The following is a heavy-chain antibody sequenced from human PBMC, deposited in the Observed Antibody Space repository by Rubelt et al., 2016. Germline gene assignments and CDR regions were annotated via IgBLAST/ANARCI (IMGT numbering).Heavy chain of an antibody. CDR1: GFTVSSNY. CDR2: IYSGGST. V-gene: IGHV3-66*01. J-gene: IGHJ4*02. D-gene: IGHD2-2*01. Sequence: EVQLVESGGGLVQPGGSLRLSCAASGFTVSSNYMSWVRQAPGKGLEWVSVIYSGGSTYYADSVKGRFTISRDNSKNTLYLQMNSLRAEDTAVYYCARGGGVVVVPAATYFDYWGQGTLVTVSS. CDR3: ARGGGVVVVPAATYFDY.